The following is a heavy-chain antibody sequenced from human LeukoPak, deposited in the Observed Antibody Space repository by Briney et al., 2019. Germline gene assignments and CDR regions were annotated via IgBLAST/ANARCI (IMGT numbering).Heavy chain of an antibody. CDR3: AKTSRRNSAYDSPFDS. Sequence: PGGSLRLSCGASGLTVSSYGMSWVRQAPGKGLEWVSTIIGSAVNTYYADSVKGRFTISRDNSKNTLYLQMNSLRAEDTAIYYCAKTSRRNSAYDSPFDSWGQGTLVTVSS. V-gene: IGHV3-23*01. CDR2: IIGSAVNT. CDR1: GLTVSSYG. J-gene: IGHJ4*02. D-gene: IGHD5-12*01.